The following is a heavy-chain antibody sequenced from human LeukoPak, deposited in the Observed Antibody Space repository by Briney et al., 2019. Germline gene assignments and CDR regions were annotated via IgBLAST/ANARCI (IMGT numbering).Heavy chain of an antibody. Sequence: GASVKFSCKASGYTFTSYGISWVRQAPGQGLEWMGWISAYNGNTNYAQKLQGRVTMTTDTSTSTAYMELRSLRSDDTAVYYCARDVATGYSRARRDYWGQGTLVTVSS. CDR2: ISAYNGNT. CDR1: GYTFTSYG. V-gene: IGHV1-18*01. D-gene: IGHD6-13*01. J-gene: IGHJ4*02. CDR3: ARDVATGYSRARRDY.